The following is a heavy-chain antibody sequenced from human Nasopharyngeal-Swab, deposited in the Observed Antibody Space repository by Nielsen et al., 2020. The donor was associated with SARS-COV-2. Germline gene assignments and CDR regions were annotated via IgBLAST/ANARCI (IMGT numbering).Heavy chain of an antibody. V-gene: IGHV4-4*07. CDR1: GGSISSYY. D-gene: IGHD5-24*01. CDR2: IYTSGST. J-gene: IGHJ4*02. Sequence: SQTLSLTCTVSGGSISSYYWSWIRQPAGKGLEWIGRIYTSGSTNYNPSPKSRVTMPVDTSKNQFSLKLSSVIAADTAVYYCARVTRDGYNYDRFDYWGQGTLVTVSS. CDR3: ARVTRDGYNYDRFDY.